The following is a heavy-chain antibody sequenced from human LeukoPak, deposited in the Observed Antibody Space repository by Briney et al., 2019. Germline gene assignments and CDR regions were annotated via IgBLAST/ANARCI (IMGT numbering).Heavy chain of an antibody. CDR1: GGSFSGYY. D-gene: IGHD3-22*01. Sequence: SETLSLTCAVYGGSFSGYYWSWIRQPPGKGLEWIGEINHSGGTNYNPSLKSRVTISVNTSKNQFSLKLSSVTAADTAVYYCARDTHYDSSGSPYQPDAFDIWGQGTMVTVSS. CDR3: ARDTHYDSSGSPYQPDAFDI. CDR2: INHSGGT. V-gene: IGHV4-34*01. J-gene: IGHJ3*02.